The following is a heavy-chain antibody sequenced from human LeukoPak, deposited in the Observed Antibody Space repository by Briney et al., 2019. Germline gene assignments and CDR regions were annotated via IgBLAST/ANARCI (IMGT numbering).Heavy chain of an antibody. CDR3: ATVGGSYDYVWGSPSPLYYFDY. CDR2: FDPEDGET. D-gene: IGHD3-16*01. Sequence: ASVKVSCKVSGYTLTELSMHWVRQAPGKGLEWMGGFDPEDGETIHAQKFQGRVTMTEDTSTDTAYMELSSLRSEDTAVYYCATVGGSYDYVWGSPSPLYYFDYWGQGTLVTVSS. CDR1: GYTLTELS. J-gene: IGHJ4*02. V-gene: IGHV1-24*01.